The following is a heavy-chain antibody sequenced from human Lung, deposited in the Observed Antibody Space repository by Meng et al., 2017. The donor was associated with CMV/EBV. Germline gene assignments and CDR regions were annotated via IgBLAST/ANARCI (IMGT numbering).Heavy chain of an antibody. CDR1: GYTFAGHY. J-gene: IGHJ4*02. V-gene: IGHV1-2*02. CDR3: ARDDNWGPDY. Sequence: KVTCKTSGYTFAGHYLHGLRQAPGQGLEWMAWIHYDTGETNYAQNFHGRVTVTRDTSITTVYMELRSLRPDDTAMYYCARDDNWGPDYWGQGTLVTVSS. CDR2: IHYDTGET. D-gene: IGHD7-27*01.